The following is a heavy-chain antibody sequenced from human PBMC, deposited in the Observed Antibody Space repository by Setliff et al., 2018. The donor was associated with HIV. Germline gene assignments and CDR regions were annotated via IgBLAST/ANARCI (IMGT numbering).Heavy chain of an antibody. CDR1: DSGTYY. CDR2: VSSRGDT. D-gene: IGHD3-16*01. CDR3: ARAAAGITGPFDL. J-gene: IGHJ4*02. Sequence: SETLSLTCTVSDSGTYYWSWIRQTAGKGMEGIGRVSSRGDTNNNPSLKSRVTMSVDTYKNQFSLKRPSVTAPDTAVYYCARAAAGITGPFDLWGQGSPVTVSS. V-gene: IGHV4-4*07.